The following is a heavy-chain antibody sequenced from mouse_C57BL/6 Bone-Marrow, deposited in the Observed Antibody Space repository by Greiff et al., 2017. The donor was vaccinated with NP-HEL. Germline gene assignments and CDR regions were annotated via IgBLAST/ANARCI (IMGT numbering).Heavy chain of an antibody. CDR1: GYTFTSYV. CDR3: ARCYYGSSYGFAY. D-gene: IGHD1-1*01. V-gene: IGHV1-14*01. Sequence: VQLQQSGPELVKPGASVKMSCKASGYTFTSYVMHWVKQKHGQGLEWIGYIHPYNDGTKYNEKFKGKATLTSDKSSSTAYMELSSLTSEDSAVYYCARCYYGSSYGFAYWGQGTLVTVSA. CDR2: IHPYNDGT. J-gene: IGHJ3*01.